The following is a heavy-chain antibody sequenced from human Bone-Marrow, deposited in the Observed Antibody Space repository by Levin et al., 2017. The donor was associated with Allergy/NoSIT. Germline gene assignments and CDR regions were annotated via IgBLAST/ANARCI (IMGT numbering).Heavy chain of an antibody. CDR1: GFTFSDYY. Sequence: GESLKISCAASGFTFSDYYMSWIRQAPGKGLEWVSYISSSGSTIYYADSVKGRFTISRDNAKNSLYLQMNSLRAEDTAVYYCARGNIVVVPAAIYYYYGMDVWGQGTTVTVSS. J-gene: IGHJ6*02. CDR2: ISSSGSTI. V-gene: IGHV3-11*01. CDR3: ARGNIVVVPAAIYYYYGMDV. D-gene: IGHD2-2*01.